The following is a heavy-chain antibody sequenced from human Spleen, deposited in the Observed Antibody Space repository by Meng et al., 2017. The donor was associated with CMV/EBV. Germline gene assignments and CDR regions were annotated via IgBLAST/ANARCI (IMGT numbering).Heavy chain of an antibody. CDR2: INPKSGGT. CDR1: GYTFTGYY. D-gene: IGHD3-3*01. J-gene: IGHJ4*02. CDR3: ARSQVSQFSAWLSPLYY. V-gene: IGHV1-2*02. Sequence: ASVKVSCKASGYTFTGYYMHWVRQAPGQGLEWMGWINPKSGGTNYAQKFQGRVTLTRDTSISATYMELRGLRSDDTAVYYCARSQVSQFSAWLSPLYYWGPGALVTVSS.